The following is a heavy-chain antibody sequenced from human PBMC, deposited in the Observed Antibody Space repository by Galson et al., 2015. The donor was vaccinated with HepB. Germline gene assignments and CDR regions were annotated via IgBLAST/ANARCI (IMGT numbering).Heavy chain of an antibody. CDR1: GFTFSDYY. CDR2: ISTSGTYT. J-gene: IGHJ4*02. V-gene: IGHV3-11*06. Sequence: SLRLSCAASGFTFSDYYMTWIRQAPGKGLEWISYISTSGTYTNYADSVKGRFTISRDKAKNSLYLQMNSLRVEDTAVFYCARVATSDYGDHSHFDYWGQGTLVTVSS. CDR3: ARVATSDYGDHSHFDY. D-gene: IGHD4-17*01.